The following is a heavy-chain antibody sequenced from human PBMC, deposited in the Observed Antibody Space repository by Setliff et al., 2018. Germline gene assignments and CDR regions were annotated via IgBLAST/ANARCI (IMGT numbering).Heavy chain of an antibody. J-gene: IGHJ6*03. CDR2: INPTGGST. V-gene: IGHV1-46*01. D-gene: IGHD3-22*01. Sequence: GASVKVSCKASGYIFAGYYMHWVRQTPGQGLEWMGWINPTGGSTSYAQKFQGRVTMTRDTSTSTVFMELSSLRSEDTAVYYCARDRNDNYESSGYYYAGGYMDVWGKGTTVTV. CDR3: ARDRNDNYESSGYYYAGGYMDV. CDR1: GYIFAGYY.